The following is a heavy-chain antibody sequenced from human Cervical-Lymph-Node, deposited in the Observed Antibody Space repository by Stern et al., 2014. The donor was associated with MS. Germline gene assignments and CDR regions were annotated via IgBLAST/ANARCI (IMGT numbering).Heavy chain of an antibody. J-gene: IGHJ4*02. Sequence: VQLGQSGAEVRKPGESLKISCKVSGYSFANFWIGWVRQVPGKGLEWMGIIYPGDSDTSYSPSFPGQVTLSADESISTAYLQWSSLKASDTGIYYCARRGLGYDGADHWGQGALVTVSS. CDR3: ARRGLGYDGADH. CDR1: GYSFANFW. CDR2: IYPGDSDT. D-gene: IGHD3-16*01. V-gene: IGHV5-51*03.